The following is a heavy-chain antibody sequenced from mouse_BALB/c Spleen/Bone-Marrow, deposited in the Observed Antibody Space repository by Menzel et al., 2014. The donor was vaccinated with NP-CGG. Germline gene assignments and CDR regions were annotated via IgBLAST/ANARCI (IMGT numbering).Heavy chain of an antibody. Sequence: EVMLVESGGGLVQPGGSLKLSCAASGFTFSNYGMSWVRQTPDKRLELVATINSNGGITYYPDSVKGRFTISRDNAKNTLYLQMSSLKSEDPAMYTFAKNQEAFDYWGQGTTLTVSS. D-gene: IGHD3-2*02. CDR2: INSNGGIT. CDR1: GFTFSNYG. J-gene: IGHJ2*01. CDR3: AKNQEAFDY. V-gene: IGHV5-6-3*01.